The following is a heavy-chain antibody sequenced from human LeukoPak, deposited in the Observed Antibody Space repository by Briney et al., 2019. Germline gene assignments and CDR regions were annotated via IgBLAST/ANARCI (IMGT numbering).Heavy chain of an antibody. CDR2: IYYGGST. V-gene: IGHV4-59*01. CDR3: ARRVHSSSWSSYFDY. CDR1: GGSISSYY. J-gene: IGHJ4*02. D-gene: IGHD6-13*01. Sequence: PSETLSLTCTVSGGSISSYYWSWIRQPPGKGLEWIGYIYYGGSTNYNPSLKSQVTISVDTSKNQFSLKLSSVTATDTAVYYCARRVHSSSWSSYFDYWGQETLVTVSS.